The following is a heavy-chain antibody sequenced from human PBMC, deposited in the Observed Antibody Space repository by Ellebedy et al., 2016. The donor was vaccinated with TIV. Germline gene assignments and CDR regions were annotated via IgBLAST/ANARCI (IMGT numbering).Heavy chain of an antibody. D-gene: IGHD6-13*01. CDR3: TRALYSSNWKGAEYFQH. V-gene: IGHV3-49*03. J-gene: IGHJ1*01. Sequence: GGSLRLXXTASGFTFGDYAMSWFRQAPGKGLEWVGFIRSKAYGGTTEYAASVKGRFTISRDDSKSIAYLQMNSLKTEDTAVYYCTRALYSSNWKGAEYFQHWGQGTLVTVSS. CDR1: GFTFGDYA. CDR2: IRSKAYGGTT.